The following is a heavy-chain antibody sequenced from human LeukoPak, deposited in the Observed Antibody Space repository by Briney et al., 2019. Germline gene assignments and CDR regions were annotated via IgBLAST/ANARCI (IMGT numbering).Heavy chain of an antibody. CDR3: ALPVRSGRGDWFDP. CDR2: IYPCDFDT. CDR1: GYSFTTYW. V-gene: IGHV5-51*01. J-gene: IGHJ5*02. Sequence: GESLKISCKGSGYSFTTYWIGWVRQMPGKGLEWMGMIYPCDFDTKYSPPLQGQVTISVDRSIIPAYLQWSSLKAADTAMYYCALPVRSGRGDWFDPWGQGTLVTVSS. D-gene: IGHD3-10*01.